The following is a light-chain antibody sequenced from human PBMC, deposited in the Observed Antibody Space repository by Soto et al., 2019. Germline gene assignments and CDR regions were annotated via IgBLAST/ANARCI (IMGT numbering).Light chain of an antibody. V-gene: IGKV3-11*01. CDR3: QQRSNWPPLYT. CDR2: DAS. J-gene: IGKJ2*01. Sequence: EIVLTQSPATLSLSPGERATLSCRASQSVSSYLAWYQQKPGQAPRLLIYDASNRATGIPARFSGSGSGTAVTLTISSLEPEDFAVYYCQQRSNWPPLYTFGQGTKLAIK. CDR1: QSVSSY.